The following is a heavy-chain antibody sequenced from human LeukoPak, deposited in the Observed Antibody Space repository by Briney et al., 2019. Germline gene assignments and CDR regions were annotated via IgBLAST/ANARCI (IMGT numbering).Heavy chain of an antibody. CDR1: GFTFSNYW. V-gene: IGHV3-7*01. D-gene: IGHD5-18*01. Sequence: GGSLRLSCVASGFTFSNYWMSWVRQAPGKGLEWVANMNQDGGERYYVDSVKGRFTISRDNTKNLLYLQMNSLRAEDTAVYYCARHLSGVTGYTYGRGIDYWGQGTLVTVSS. J-gene: IGHJ4*02. CDR3: ARHLSGVTGYTYGRGIDY. CDR2: MNQDGGER.